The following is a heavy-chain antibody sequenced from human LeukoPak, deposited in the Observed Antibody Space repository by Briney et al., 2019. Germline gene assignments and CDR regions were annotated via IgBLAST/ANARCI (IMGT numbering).Heavy chain of an antibody. Sequence: PSETLSLTCTVSGGSISSGDYYWSWIRQPPGKGLEWIGYIYYSGSTYYNPSLKSRVTISVDTSKNQFSLKLNSVTAADTAVYYCARALSSTTRWYFDLWGRGTLVTVSS. CDR2: IYYSGST. CDR3: ARALSSTTRWYFDL. D-gene: IGHD2-2*01. J-gene: IGHJ2*01. CDR1: GGSISSGDYY. V-gene: IGHV4-30-4*08.